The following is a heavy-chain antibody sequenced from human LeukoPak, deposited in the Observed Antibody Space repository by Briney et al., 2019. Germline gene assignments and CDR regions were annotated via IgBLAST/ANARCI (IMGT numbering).Heavy chain of an antibody. Sequence: GGSLRLSCAASGFTFSSYSMNWVRQAPGKGLEWVSYISSSGSAMYYADSVKGRFTISRDNAKNSVYLLMNSLRAEDTAVYFCARGPFTPVRYRSTSYVFDYWGQGTLVTVSS. V-gene: IGHV3-48*04. CDR3: ARGPFTPVRYRSTSYVFDY. J-gene: IGHJ4*02. CDR2: ISSSGSAM. D-gene: IGHD6-13*01. CDR1: GFTFSSYS.